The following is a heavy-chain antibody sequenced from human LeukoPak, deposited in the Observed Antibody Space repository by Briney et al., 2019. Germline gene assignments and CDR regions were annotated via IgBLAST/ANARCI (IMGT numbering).Heavy chain of an antibody. V-gene: IGHV4-59*01. Sequence: SETLSLTCTVSGASISDYYWSWIRQPPGKGLEWIGYIYYSGSTNYNPSLKSRVTISVDTSKNQFSLKLSSVTAADTAVYYCARGGDLDYFDYWGQGTLVTVSS. CDR2: IYYSGST. J-gene: IGHJ4*02. D-gene: IGHD3-10*01. CDR1: GASISDYY. CDR3: ARGGDLDYFDY.